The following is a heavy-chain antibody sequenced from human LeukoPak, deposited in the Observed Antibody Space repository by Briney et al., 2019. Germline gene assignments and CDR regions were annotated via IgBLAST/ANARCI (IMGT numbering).Heavy chain of an antibody. Sequence: PSETLSLTCTVSGGSISSSSYYWGWIRQPPGKGLEWIGSIYYSGSTYYNPSLKSRVTISVDTSKNQFSLKLSSVTAADTAVYYCARDGPQTHAFDIWGQGTMVTVSS. CDR2: IYYSGST. V-gene: IGHV4-39*07. J-gene: IGHJ3*02. CDR1: GGSISSSSYY. CDR3: ARDGPQTHAFDI.